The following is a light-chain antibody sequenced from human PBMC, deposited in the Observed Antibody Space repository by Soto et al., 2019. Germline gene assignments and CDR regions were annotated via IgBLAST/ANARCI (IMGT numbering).Light chain of an antibody. CDR1: QSVSSN. Sequence: EIVMTQSPANLSVSPGERATLSCRASQSVSSNLAWYQQKPGQAPRLLIYGAYTRATGIPARFSGSGSGTEVTLTISSLKSEDFAVYYCQQYNNWHPLTFGGGTKVEIK. V-gene: IGKV3-15*01. CDR3: QQYNNWHPLT. CDR2: GAY. J-gene: IGKJ4*01.